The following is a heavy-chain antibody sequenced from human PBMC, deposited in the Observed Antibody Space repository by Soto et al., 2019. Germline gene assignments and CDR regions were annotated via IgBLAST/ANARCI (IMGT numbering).Heavy chain of an antibody. CDR2: INHSGST. CDR1: GGSFSGFY. J-gene: IGHJ6*02. V-gene: IGHV4-34*01. CDR3: ARVTSGMDV. Sequence: QVQLQQWGAGLLKPSETLSLTCAVYGGSFSGFYWSWIRQPPGKGLEWIGEINHSGSTNYNPSLKSRVTISVDTSKNQVSLKLRSVTAADTAVYYWARVTSGMDVWGQGTTVTVSS.